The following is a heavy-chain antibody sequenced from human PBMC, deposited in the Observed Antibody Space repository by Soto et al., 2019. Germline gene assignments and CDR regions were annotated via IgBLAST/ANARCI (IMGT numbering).Heavy chain of an antibody. CDR2: IYYSGST. J-gene: IGHJ6*02. CDR3: ARDVVAEYSRSSGTDYYYYGMDV. V-gene: IGHV4-61*01. D-gene: IGHD6-6*01. CDR1: GGSVSSGSYY. Sequence: PSETLSLTCTVSGGSVSSGSYYWSWIRQPPGKGLEWIGYIYYSGSTNYNPSLKSRVTISVDTSKNQFSLKLSSVTAADTAVYYCARDVVAEYSRSSGTDYYYYGMDVWGQGTTVNVS.